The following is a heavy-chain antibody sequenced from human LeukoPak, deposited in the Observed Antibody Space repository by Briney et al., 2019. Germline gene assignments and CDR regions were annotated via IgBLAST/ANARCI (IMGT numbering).Heavy chain of an antibody. V-gene: IGHV3-48*03. J-gene: IGHJ6*04. CDR2: ISSSGST. Sequence: PGGSLRLSCAASGFTFSSYEMNWFGQAPGKGLEWVSYISSSGSTYYADSVKGRFTVSGDNSKNTLYLQMNSLRAEDTAVYYCARYAVAGGVLDIWGKGTTVTISS. D-gene: IGHD6-19*01. CDR1: GFTFSSYE. CDR3: ARYAVAGGVLDI.